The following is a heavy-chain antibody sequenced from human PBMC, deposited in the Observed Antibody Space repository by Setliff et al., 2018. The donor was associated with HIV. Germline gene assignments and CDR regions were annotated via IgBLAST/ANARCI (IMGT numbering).Heavy chain of an antibody. Sequence: GASVKVSCKISGYTLTEVSMHWVRQAPGQGLEWLGWINPNSGGANYAQNFQGRVTMTRDTSITTAYMELSSLIPDDTAMYYCAKVRYNWNYSAFDIWGQGTMVTVSS. CDR2: INPNSGGA. CDR1: GYTLTEVS. D-gene: IGHD1-7*01. V-gene: IGHV1-2*02. J-gene: IGHJ3*02. CDR3: AKVRYNWNYSAFDI.